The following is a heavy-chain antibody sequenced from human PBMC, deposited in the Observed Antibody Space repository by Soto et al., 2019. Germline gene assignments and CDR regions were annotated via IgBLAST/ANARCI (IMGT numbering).Heavy chain of an antibody. J-gene: IGHJ4*02. CDR3: ASAYCSSTSCYAVFGRYFAY. CDR1: GGSFSGYY. D-gene: IGHD2-2*01. Sequence: SETLSLTCAVYGGSFSGYYWSWIRQPPGKGLEWIGEINHSGSTNYNPSLKSRVTISVDTSKNQFSLKLSSVTAADTAVYYCASAYCSSTSCYAVFGRYFAYWGQGTLVTVSS. V-gene: IGHV4-34*01. CDR2: INHSGST.